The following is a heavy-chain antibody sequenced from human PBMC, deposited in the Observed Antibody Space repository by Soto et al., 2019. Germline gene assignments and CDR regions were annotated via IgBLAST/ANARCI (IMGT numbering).Heavy chain of an antibody. D-gene: IGHD3-10*01. CDR2: ISYDGSNK. CDR1: GFTFSSYA. CDR3: AREGRRYGSGDY. V-gene: IGHV3-30-3*01. Sequence: PGGSLRLSCAASGFTFSSYAMHWVRQAPGKGLEWVAVISYDGSNKYYADSVKGRFTISRDNSKNTLYLQMNSLRAEDTAVYYCAREGRRYGSGDYWGQGTLVTVSS. J-gene: IGHJ4*02.